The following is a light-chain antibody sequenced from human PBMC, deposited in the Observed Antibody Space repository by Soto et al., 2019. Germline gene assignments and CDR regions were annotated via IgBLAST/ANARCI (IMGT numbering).Light chain of an antibody. CDR3: QHYDNTPPSVT. J-gene: IGKJ3*01. CDR1: QSVRNSY. CDR2: GAS. V-gene: IGKV3-20*01. Sequence: EIVLTQSPGTLSLSPGERATLSCRARQSVRNSYLAWSQQIPGQPPRLLXYGASRRATGIPDRFSGSGSGTDFILTISRLEPEDFAVYYCQHYDNTPPSVTFGPGTKVDIK.